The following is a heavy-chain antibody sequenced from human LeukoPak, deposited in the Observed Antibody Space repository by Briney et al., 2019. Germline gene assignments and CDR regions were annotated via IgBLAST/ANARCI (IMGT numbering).Heavy chain of an antibody. CDR3: AKGPNYFDS. J-gene: IGHJ4*02. CDR2: MNGDGSAT. V-gene: IGHV3-74*01. CDR1: GFSFSNYW. Sequence: GGSLRLSCAASGFSFSNYWMHWVRQAPGKGLVWVTRMNGDGSATYYADSVQGRFTISRDNAKNTLYLQMNSLRAEDTAMYFCAKGPNYFDSWGQGTLVTVSS.